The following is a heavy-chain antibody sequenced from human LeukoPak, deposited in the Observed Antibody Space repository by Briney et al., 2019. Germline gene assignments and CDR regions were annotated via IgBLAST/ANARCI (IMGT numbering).Heavy chain of an antibody. CDR2: INPNSGGT. D-gene: IGHD3-22*01. J-gene: IGHJ4*02. Sequence: ASVKVSCKASGYTFTGYYMDWVRQAPGQGLEWMGWINPNSGGTNYAQKFQGRVTMTRDTSISTAYMELSRLRSDDTAVYYCASKGGYYDSSGYPFDYWGQGTLVTVSS. CDR3: ASKGGYYDSSGYPFDY. CDR1: GYTFTGYY. V-gene: IGHV1-2*02.